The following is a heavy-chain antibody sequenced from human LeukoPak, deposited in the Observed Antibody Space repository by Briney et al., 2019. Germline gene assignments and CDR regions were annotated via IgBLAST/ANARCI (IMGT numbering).Heavy chain of an antibody. Sequence: GGSLRLSCAASGFTFSSYSMNWVRQAPGKGLEWVSSISSSSSYIYYADSVKGRLTISRDNAKNSLYLQMNSLRAEDTAVYYCARGVVTAPSFFDYWGQGTLVTVSS. CDR3: ARGVVTAPSFFDY. CDR1: GFTFSSYS. CDR2: ISSSSSYI. J-gene: IGHJ4*02. V-gene: IGHV3-21*01. D-gene: IGHD2-21*02.